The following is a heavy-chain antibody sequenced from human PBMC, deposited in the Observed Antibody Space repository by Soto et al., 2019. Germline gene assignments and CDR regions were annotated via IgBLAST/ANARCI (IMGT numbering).Heavy chain of an antibody. D-gene: IGHD6-19*01. CDR1: GFTFSNYA. Sequence: EVQLLESGGGLVQPGGSLRLSCAASGFTFSNYAMSWVRQAPGKGLEWVSIISGSGDSPYYADSVKGRFTISRDNSRNTLYLQMNSLRAGDSAKYYCAKEGHSGLYYFDYWGQGTLVTVSS. CDR3: AKEGHSGLYYFDY. J-gene: IGHJ4*02. V-gene: IGHV3-23*01. CDR2: ISGSGDSP.